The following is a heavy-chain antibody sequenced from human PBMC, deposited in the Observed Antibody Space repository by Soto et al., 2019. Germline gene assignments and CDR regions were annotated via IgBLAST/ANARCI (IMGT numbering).Heavy chain of an antibody. CDR3: ARGDYLNSSRYYYFQH. CDR2: ISYSGNT. J-gene: IGHJ1*01. CDR1: GDSVTSGDYY. Sequence: PSETLSLTCSVSGDSVTSGDYYWTWVRQSPGKGLEWIGYISYSGNTAYNPSLSSRLTISLDTSKNHFSLKLHAATAADTAVYYCARGDYLNSSRYYYFQHWGPGTLVTVSS. D-gene: IGHD3-22*01. V-gene: IGHV4-30-4*01.